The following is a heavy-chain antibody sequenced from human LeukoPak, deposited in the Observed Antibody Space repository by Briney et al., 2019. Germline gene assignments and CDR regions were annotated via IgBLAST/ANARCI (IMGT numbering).Heavy chain of an antibody. J-gene: IGHJ1*01. CDR1: GGSISSGDYY. Sequence: SETLSLTCTVSGGSISSGDYYWSWIRQPPGKGLEWIGYIYYSGSTYYNPSLKSRVTRSVDTSKIQFSLKLSSVTAADTAVYYIPTEGRSLPELVDHWGHGTLVTVSS. V-gene: IGHV4-30-4*01. CDR3: PTEGRSLPELVDH. CDR2: IYYSGST. D-gene: IGHD1-14*01.